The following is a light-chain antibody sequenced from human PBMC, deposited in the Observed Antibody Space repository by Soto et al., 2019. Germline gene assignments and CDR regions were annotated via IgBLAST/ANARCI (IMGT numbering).Light chain of an antibody. CDR3: LSYTTSSTLV. CDR1: SSDVGAYNY. J-gene: IGLJ1*01. V-gene: IGLV2-14*03. CDR2: DVT. Sequence: QSALTQSASVSGSPGQSITLSCTGASSDVGAYNYVSWYQQHPGKPPKLMIYDVTNRPSGVPNRFSGSKSGNTASLTISGLQAEDEADYYCLSYTTSSTLVFGTGTKVTVL.